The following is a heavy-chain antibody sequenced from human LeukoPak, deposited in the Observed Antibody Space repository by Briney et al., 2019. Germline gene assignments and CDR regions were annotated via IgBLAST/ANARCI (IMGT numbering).Heavy chain of an antibody. J-gene: IGHJ4*02. CDR1: GFTFSTYW. D-gene: IGHD5-18*01. CDR3: ARGYTCGY. Sequence: GGSLRLSCSASGFTFSTYWMGWVRQAPGKGLEWVANIKEDGSEKNHADSVKGRFTISRDNAKNSLYLQMNSLRAEDTAVYYCARGYTCGYWGQGTLVIVSS. V-gene: IGHV3-7*04. CDR2: IKEDGSEK.